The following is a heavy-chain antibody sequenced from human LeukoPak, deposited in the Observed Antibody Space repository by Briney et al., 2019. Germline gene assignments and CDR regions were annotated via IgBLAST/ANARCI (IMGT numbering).Heavy chain of an antibody. V-gene: IGHV3-23*01. CDR1: GYTFTSYA. CDR2: ISGSGGST. D-gene: IGHD2-2*01. CDR3: AKVIEEVVVGAFDI. J-gene: IGHJ3*02. Sequence: SCKASGYTFTSYAMSWVRQAPGKGLEWVSAISGSGGSTYYADSVKGRFTISRDNSKNTLYLQMNSLRAEDTAVYYCAKVIEEVVVGAFDIWGQGTMVTVSS.